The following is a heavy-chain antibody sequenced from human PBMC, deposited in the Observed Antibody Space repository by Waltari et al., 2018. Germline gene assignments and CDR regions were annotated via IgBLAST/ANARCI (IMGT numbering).Heavy chain of an antibody. CDR1: GFNFRSFA. Sequence: QVQLVESGGGVTQPGTSLRLSCSVSGFNFRSFAMHWVRQAPGNGLEWVAVISDDGSSKDYADVVRGRLIISRDNSKNTLYLQMNSLRVEDTAVYYCARDWNYDFWSGDYAMDVWGQGTTVSVS. V-gene: IGHV3-30*01. D-gene: IGHD3-3*01. CDR2: ISDDGSSK. J-gene: IGHJ6*02. CDR3: ARDWNYDFWSGDYAMDV.